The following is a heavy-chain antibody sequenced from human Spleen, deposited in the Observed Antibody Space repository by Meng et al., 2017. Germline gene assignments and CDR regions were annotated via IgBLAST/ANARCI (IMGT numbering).Heavy chain of an antibody. CDR1: GGSFSDYE. CDR3: ARGPTTMAHDFDY. J-gene: IGHJ4*02. V-gene: IGHV4-34*01. D-gene: IGHD4-11*01. CDR2: INHSGST. Sequence: HVPLQPWVACCLKPSATPPLTFVVAGGSFSDYEGSWIRQPPGKGLEWIGEINHSGSTNYNPSLESRATISVDTSQNNLSLKLSSVTAADSAVYYCARGPTTMAHDFDYWGQGTLVTVSS.